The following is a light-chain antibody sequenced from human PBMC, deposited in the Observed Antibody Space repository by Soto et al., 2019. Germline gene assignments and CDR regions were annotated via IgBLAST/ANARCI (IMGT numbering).Light chain of an antibody. CDR1: QSPNNW. CDR2: NAS. J-gene: IGKJ2*01. Sequence: IQMTQSPSTLSASVGDTVTIPCRASQSPNNWLAWYQHKRGKAPKLLISNASSVESRVPTRFSGSGSGTEFTLTISSQQPDDFATYRCQYYSGYSTFGQGTKVDIK. CDR3: QYYSGYST. V-gene: IGKV1-5*03.